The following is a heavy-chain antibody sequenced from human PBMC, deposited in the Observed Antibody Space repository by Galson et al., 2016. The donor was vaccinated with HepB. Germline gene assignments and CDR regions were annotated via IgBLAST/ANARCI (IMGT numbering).Heavy chain of an antibody. CDR2: ISGCGVDT. CDR3: AKDYYDSSGYRSYWYVDL. CDR1: GFTFADSL. V-gene: IGHV3-23*01. Sequence: SLRLSCAASGFTFADSLMSWVRQAPGKGLEWVSAISGCGVDTYYAGSVKGRFTISSDNSKNTLYLQMNSLRAEDTAVYYCAKDYYDSSGYRSYWYVDLWGRGTLVTVSS. J-gene: IGHJ2*01. D-gene: IGHD3-22*01.